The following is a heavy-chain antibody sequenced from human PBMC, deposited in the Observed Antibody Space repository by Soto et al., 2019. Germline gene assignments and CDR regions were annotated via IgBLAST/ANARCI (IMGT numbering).Heavy chain of an antibody. CDR3: ARRHDYSAYYYGMDV. Sequence: SGGSLRLSCAASGFTFSSYAMSWVRQAPGKGLEWLSAISGSGGSTYYADSVKGRFTISRDNSKNTLYLQMNSLRAEDTAVYYCARRHDYSAYYYGMDVWGQGTTVTVSS. V-gene: IGHV3-23*01. J-gene: IGHJ6*02. D-gene: IGHD4-4*01. CDR1: GFTFSSYA. CDR2: ISGSGGST.